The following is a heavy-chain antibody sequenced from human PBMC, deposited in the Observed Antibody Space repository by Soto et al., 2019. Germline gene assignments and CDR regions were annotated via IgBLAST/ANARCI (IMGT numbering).Heavy chain of an antibody. V-gene: IGHV4-34*01. J-gene: IGHJ6*03. CDR1: GGSFSGYY. CDR3: ARGGSIGSGSYGYYYYYMDV. Sequence: SETLSLTCAVYGGSFSGYYWSWIRQPPGKGLEWIGEINHSGSTNYNPSLKSRVTISVDTSKNQFSLKLSSVTAADTAVYYCARGGSIGSGSYGYYYYYMDVWGKGTTVTVSS. CDR2: INHSGST. D-gene: IGHD3-10*01.